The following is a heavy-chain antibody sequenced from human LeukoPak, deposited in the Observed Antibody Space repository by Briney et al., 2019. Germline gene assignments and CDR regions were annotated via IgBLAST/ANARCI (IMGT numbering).Heavy chain of an antibody. Sequence: GASVKVSCKASGYTFTSYGISWVRQAPGQGLEWMGGIIPIFGTANYAQKFQGRVTITTDESTSTAYMELSSLRSEDTAVYYCARAPLVLNDYGNFDYWGQGTLVTVSS. D-gene: IGHD4-17*01. CDR1: GYTFTSYG. J-gene: IGHJ4*02. V-gene: IGHV1-69*05. CDR3: ARAPLVLNDYGNFDY. CDR2: IIPIFGTA.